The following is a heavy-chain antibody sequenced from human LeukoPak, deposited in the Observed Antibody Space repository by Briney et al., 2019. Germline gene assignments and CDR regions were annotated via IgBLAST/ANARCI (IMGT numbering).Heavy chain of an antibody. CDR2: IYHSGST. CDR1: GGSISRGNW. Sequence: SGTLSLACAVSGGSISRGNWWSWVRRPPGKGLEWIAEIYHSGSTNYNPSLKSRVTISVDTSKNQFSLKLSSVTAADTAVYYCASGRVVVGATSKLSGYYYYYGMDVWGQGTTVTVSS. D-gene: IGHD1-26*01. CDR3: ASGRVVVGATSKLSGYYYYYGMDV. J-gene: IGHJ6*02. V-gene: IGHV4-4*02.